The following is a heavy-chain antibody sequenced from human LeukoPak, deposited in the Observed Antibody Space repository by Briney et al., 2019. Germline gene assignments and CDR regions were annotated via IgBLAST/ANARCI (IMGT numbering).Heavy chain of an antibody. CDR1: GGSISSYY. J-gene: IGHJ4*02. V-gene: IGHV4-59*01. Sequence: SETLSLTCTVSGGSISSYYWSWIRQPPGKGLEWIGYIYYSGSTNYNPSLKSRVTISVDTSKNQFSLKLSSVTAADTAVYYCARAKFPRGYSYGYAYYFDYWGQGTLVTVSS. CDR3: ARAKFPRGYSYGYAYYFDY. D-gene: IGHD5-18*01. CDR2: IYYSGST.